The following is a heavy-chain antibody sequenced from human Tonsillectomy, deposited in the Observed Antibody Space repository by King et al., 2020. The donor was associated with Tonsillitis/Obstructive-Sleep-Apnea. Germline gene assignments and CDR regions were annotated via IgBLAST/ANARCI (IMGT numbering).Heavy chain of an antibody. CDR3: ARGRFSDYYYYMDV. V-gene: IGHV4-61*01. CDR1: GGSVSSGRYY. D-gene: IGHD3-3*01. Sequence: VQLQESGPGLVKPSETLSLTCTVSGGSVSSGRYYWSWIRQPPGKGLEWIGYIYYSGSTNYNPSLKSRVTISVDTSKNQFSLKVSSVTAADTAVYYCARGRFSDYYYYMDVWGKGTTVTVSS. CDR2: IYYSGST. J-gene: IGHJ6*03.